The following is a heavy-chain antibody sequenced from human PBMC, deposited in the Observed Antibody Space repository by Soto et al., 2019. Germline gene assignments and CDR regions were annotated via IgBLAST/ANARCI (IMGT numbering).Heavy chain of an antibody. Sequence: QVQLVQSGAEVKKPGSSVKVSCKASGGTFSSYAISWVRQAPGQGLEWMGGIVPIFGTANYAQKFQGRVTITPDKSPSPTYMELNSLRSEDPAVYYCARGVHCSSTSCYYYYGMDVWGQGTTVTVSS. CDR3: ARGVHCSSTSCYYYYGMDV. J-gene: IGHJ6*02. CDR2: IVPIFGTA. CDR1: GGTFSSYA. D-gene: IGHD2-2*01. V-gene: IGHV1-69*06.